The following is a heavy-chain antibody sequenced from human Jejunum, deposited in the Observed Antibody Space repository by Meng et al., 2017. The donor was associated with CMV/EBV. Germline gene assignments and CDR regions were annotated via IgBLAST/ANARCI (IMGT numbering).Heavy chain of an antibody. D-gene: IGHD2/OR15-2a*01. CDR3: ARDFLHRGY. J-gene: IGHJ4*02. Sequence: LRLSCAASGFTVSDYWMHWVRQAPGKGLVWVSAIKTDGSDTRYADSVKGRFTISRDNAKNTLYLQMNSLRAEDTAVYYCARDFLHRGYWGQGSLVTVSS. CDR2: IKTDGSDT. CDR1: GFTVSDYW. V-gene: IGHV3-74*01.